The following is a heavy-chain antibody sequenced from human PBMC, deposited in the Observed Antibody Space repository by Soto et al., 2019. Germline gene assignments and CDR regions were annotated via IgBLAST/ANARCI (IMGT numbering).Heavy chain of an antibody. D-gene: IGHD3-10*01. CDR3: ARARGIGINWFDP. CDR2: ISSSGSTI. CDR1: GFTFSSYE. J-gene: IGHJ5*02. Sequence: VGSLRLSCAASGFTFSSYEMNWVRQAPGKGLEWVSYISSSGSTIYYADSVKGRFTISRDNAKSSLYLQMNSLRAEDTAVYYCARARGIGINWFDPWGQGTLVTVSS. V-gene: IGHV3-48*03.